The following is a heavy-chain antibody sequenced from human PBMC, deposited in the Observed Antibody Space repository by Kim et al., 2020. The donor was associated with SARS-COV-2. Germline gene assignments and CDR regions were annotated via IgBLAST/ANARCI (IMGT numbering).Heavy chain of an antibody. Sequence: SGKGRFTISRDNSKNTLYLQMNSLRAEDTAVYYCAKGVRPRIEQQLYFDYWGQGTLVTVSS. CDR3: AKGVRPRIEQQLYFDY. V-gene: IGHV3-23*01. D-gene: IGHD6-13*01. J-gene: IGHJ4*02.